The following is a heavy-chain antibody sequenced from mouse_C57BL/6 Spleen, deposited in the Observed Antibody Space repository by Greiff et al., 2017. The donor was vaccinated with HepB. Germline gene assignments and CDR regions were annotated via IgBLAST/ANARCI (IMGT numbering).Heavy chain of an antibody. V-gene: IGHV5-4*03. CDR3: ARVSSGYPYYAMDY. D-gene: IGHD3-2*02. Sequence: EVKLVESGGGLVKPGGSLKLSCAASGFTFSSYAMSWVRQTPEKRLEWVATISDGGSYTYYPDNVKGRFTISRDKAKNNLYLQMSHLKSEDTAMYYCARVSSGYPYYAMDYWGQGTSVTVSS. CDR2: ISDGGSYT. CDR1: GFTFSSYA. J-gene: IGHJ4*01.